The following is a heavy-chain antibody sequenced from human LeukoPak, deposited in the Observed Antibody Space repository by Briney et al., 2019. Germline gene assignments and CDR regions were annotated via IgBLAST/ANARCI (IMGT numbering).Heavy chain of an antibody. V-gene: IGHV4-59*08. CDR3: ARHPAGAGGATGIYPLDY. Sequence: SETLSLTCTVYGGSISSYYWSWIRQPPGKGLEWIGYIYYSGSTNYNPSLKSRVTISVDTSKNQFSLKLSSVTAADTAVYYCARHPAGAGGATGIYPLDYWGQGTLVTVSS. CDR2: IYYSGST. J-gene: IGHJ4*02. D-gene: IGHD1-26*01. CDR1: GGSISSYY.